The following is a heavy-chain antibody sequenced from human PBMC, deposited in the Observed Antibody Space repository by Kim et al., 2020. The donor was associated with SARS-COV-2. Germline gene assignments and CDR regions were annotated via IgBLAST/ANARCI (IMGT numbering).Heavy chain of an antibody. CDR2: IKSKTDGGTT. Sequence: GGSLRLSCAASGFTFSNAWMSWVRQAPGKGLEWVGRIKSKTDGGTTDYAAPVKGRFTISRDDSKNTLYLQMNSLKTEDTAVYYCTTDLWTVQGVEYYYYYYGMDVWGQGTTVTVSS. J-gene: IGHJ6*02. V-gene: IGHV3-15*01. D-gene: IGHD3-10*01. CDR3: TTDLWTVQGVEYYYYYYGMDV. CDR1: GFTFSNAW.